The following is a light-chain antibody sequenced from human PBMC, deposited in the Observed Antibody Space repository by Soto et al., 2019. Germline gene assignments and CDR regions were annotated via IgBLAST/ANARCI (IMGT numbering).Light chain of an antibody. Sequence: QSALTQPASVSGSPGQSITITCTGTSSDLGAYNYVSWYQQHPGKVPKLIIYEVSNRPSGVSHRFSGSKSGNTASLTISGLQDEDEADYYCGSYSSNIIHWVFGGGTKLTVL. CDR1: SSDLGAYNY. J-gene: IGLJ3*02. CDR2: EVS. CDR3: GSYSSNIIHWV. V-gene: IGLV2-14*01.